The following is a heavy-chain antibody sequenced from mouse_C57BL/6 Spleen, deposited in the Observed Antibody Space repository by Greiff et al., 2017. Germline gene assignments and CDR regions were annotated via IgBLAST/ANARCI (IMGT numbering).Heavy chain of an antibody. Sequence: QVQLQQPGAELVRPGSSVKLSCKASGYTFTSYWMHWVKQRPIQGLEWIGNIDPSDSETHYNQKFKDKATLTVDKSSSTAYMQLSSLTSEDSAVYYCARGGYYGPSYYFDYWGQGTTLTVSS. V-gene: IGHV1-52*01. CDR1: GYTFTSYW. CDR2: IDPSDSET. CDR3: ARGGYYGPSYYFDY. D-gene: IGHD1-1*01. J-gene: IGHJ2*01.